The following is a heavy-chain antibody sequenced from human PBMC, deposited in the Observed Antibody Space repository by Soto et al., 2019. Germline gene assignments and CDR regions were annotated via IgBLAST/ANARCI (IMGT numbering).Heavy chain of an antibody. CDR3: ARVGYSSGWHGVGLCYFDS. J-gene: IGHJ4*02. CDR1: GFTFSDYY. V-gene: IGHV3-11*01. D-gene: IGHD6-19*01. Sequence: PGGSLRLSCAASGFTFSDYYMSWIRQAPGKGLEWVSYISSSGSTIYYADSVKGRFTISRDNAKNSLYLQMNSLRAEDTAVYYCARVGYSSGWHGVGLCYFDSWGQGTLVTVSS. CDR2: ISSSGSTI.